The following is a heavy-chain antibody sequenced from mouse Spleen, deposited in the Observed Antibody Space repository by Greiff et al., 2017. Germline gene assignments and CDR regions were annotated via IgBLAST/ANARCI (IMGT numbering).Heavy chain of an antibody. V-gene: IGHV14-4*01. D-gene: IGHD2-4*01. CDR1: GFNIKDDY. J-gene: IGHJ2*01. CDR2: IDPENGDT. CDR3: TRGPLMITTGYFDY. Sequence: EVQLQQSGAELVRPGASVKLSCTASGFNIKDDYMHWVKQRPEQGLEWIGWIDPENGDTEYASKFQGKATITADTSSNPAYLQLSSLTSEDTAVYYCTRGPLMITTGYFDYWGQGTTLTVSS.